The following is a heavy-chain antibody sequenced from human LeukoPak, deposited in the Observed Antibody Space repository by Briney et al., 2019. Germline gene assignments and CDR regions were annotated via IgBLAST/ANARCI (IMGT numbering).Heavy chain of an antibody. CDR1: GYTLTELS. CDR2: FDPEDGET. Sequence: ASVKVSCKVSGYTLTELSMHWVRQAPGKGLEWMGGFDPEDGETIYAQKFQGRVTMTEDTSTDTAYMELSSLRSEDTAVYYCARVAIPYDISPYYDGYMDVWGKGTTVTVSS. V-gene: IGHV1-24*01. CDR3: ARVAIPYDISPYYDGYMDV. D-gene: IGHD3-22*01. J-gene: IGHJ6*03.